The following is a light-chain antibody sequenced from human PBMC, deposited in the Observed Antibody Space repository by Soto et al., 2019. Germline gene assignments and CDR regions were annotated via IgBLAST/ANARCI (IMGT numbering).Light chain of an antibody. V-gene: IGKV3-15*01. J-gene: IGKJ1*01. CDR3: QQYNNWPMWT. Sequence: EIGLTISAGTLSLNTEERATLSRRAIQSVSNNYLAWYQQKPGQAPRLLIYSASRRATGIPARFSGSGSGTEFTLTINSLQSEDFAVYYCQQYNNWPMWTFGQGTKVDI. CDR2: SAS. CDR1: QSVSNN.